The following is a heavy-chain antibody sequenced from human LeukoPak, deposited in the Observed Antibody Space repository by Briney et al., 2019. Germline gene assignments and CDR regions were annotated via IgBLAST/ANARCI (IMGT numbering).Heavy chain of an antibody. CDR3: ARQAIAAGPYYYYYMDV. CDR2: IYTSGST. CDR1: GGSISSYY. D-gene: IGHD6-25*01. Sequence: SETLSLTCTVSGGSISSYYWSWIRQPAGKGLEWIGRIYTSGSTNYNPSLKSRVTMSVDTSKNQFSLKLSPVTAADTAVYYCARQAIAAGPYYYYYMDVWGKGTTVTVSS. J-gene: IGHJ6*03. V-gene: IGHV4-4*07.